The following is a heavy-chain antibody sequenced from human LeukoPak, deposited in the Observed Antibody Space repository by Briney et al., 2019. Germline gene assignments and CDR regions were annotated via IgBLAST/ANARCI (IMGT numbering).Heavy chain of an antibody. V-gene: IGHV4-59*01. D-gene: IGHD6-13*01. CDR3: ARGVYIAAAQYGY. J-gene: IGHJ4*02. CDR2: IYYSGTT. CDR1: GGSISSYY. Sequence: SETLSLTCTASGGSISSYYWSWIRQPPGKGLEWIGYIYYSGTTNYNPSLKSRVTISVDTSKNQFSLKLSSVTAADTAVYYCARGVYIAAAQYGYWGQGTLVSVSS.